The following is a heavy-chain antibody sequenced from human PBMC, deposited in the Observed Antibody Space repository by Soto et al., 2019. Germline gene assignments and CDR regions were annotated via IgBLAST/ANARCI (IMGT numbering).Heavy chain of an antibody. CDR1: GGSISSYY. D-gene: IGHD2-15*01. CDR2: IYYSGST. J-gene: IGHJ6*03. V-gene: IGHV4-59*01. CDR3: ARCFRYCSGGSCYSDYYYYMDV. Sequence: SETLSLTCTVSGGSISSYYWSWIRQPPGKGLEWIGYIYYSGSTNYNPSLKSRVTISVDTSKNQFSLKLSSVTAADTAVYYCARCFRYCSGGSCYSDYYYYMDVWGKGTTVTVSS.